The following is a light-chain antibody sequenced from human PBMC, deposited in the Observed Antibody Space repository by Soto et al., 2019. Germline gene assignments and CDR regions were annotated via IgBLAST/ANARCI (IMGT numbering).Light chain of an antibody. CDR3: QQYNTYPMT. CDR2: KTS. J-gene: IGKJ1*01. CDR1: QTINSW. Sequence: DVQMTQSPSTLSASVGYTFTITCRASQTINSWLAWYQHRPGQGPKLLIYKTSTVEGGVPLRFSGSGSGTEFTLTINSLQPADSATYYCQQYNTYPMTFGQGTTGDIK. V-gene: IGKV1-5*03.